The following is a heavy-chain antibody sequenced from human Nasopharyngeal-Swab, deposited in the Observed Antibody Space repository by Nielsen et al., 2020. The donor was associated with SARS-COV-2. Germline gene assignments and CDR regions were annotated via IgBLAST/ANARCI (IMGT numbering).Heavy chain of an antibody. CDR2: ISYDGSNK. V-gene: IGHV3-30*03. CDR3: ARGPPYSGSYWDAFDI. D-gene: IGHD1-26*01. J-gene: IGHJ3*02. Sequence: GGSLRLSCAASGFTFSSYGMHWVRQAPGKGLEWVAVISYDGSNKYYADSVKGRFTISRDNSKNTLYLQMNSLKTEDTAVYYCARGPPYSGSYWDAFDIWGQGTMVTVSS. CDR1: GFTFSSYG.